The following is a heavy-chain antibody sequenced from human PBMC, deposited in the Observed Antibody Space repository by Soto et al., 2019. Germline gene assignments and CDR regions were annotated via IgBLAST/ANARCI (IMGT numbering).Heavy chain of an antibody. CDR1: GGSISSGGYY. J-gene: IGHJ4*02. Sequence: QVQLQESGPGLVKPSQSLSLTCTVSGGSISSGGYYWSWIRQHPGKGLEWIGYIYYSGSTYYNPSLKSRVTISVDTSKNQFSLKLSSVTAADTAVYYCARIVWSGYSIYFDYWGQGTLVTVSS. D-gene: IGHD3-3*01. CDR3: ARIVWSGYSIYFDY. CDR2: IYYSGST. V-gene: IGHV4-31*03.